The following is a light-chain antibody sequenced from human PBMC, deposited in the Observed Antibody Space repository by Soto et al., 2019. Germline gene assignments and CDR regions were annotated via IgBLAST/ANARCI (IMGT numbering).Light chain of an antibody. V-gene: IGKV3-15*01. Sequence: EMFLTPSSTNRSVSPGEKSPLSCRASQSVSSNLAGCQQKPGHAPRRLIYGGSTSGTGIPARFSGSGAGGKFSITIITRLEDDFSVYYFHQEYSGSRMTFGQGTKVDIK. J-gene: IGKJ1*01. CDR1: QSVSSN. CDR3: HQEYSGSRMT. CDR2: GGS.